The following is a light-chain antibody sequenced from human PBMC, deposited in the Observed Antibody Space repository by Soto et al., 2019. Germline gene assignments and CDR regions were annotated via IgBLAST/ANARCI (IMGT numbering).Light chain of an antibody. J-gene: IGLJ2*01. CDR2: TND. V-gene: IGLV1-44*01. CDR1: SSNIGTNT. CDR3: AAWYDSLNGVV. Sequence: QSVLTQPPSASGTPGQRVTFSCSGSSSNIGTNTVNWYQHLPGTAPKLLIYTNDQRPSGVPDRFSGSKSGTSASLAISGLQSEDEADYYCAAWYDSLNGVVFGGGTKVTVL.